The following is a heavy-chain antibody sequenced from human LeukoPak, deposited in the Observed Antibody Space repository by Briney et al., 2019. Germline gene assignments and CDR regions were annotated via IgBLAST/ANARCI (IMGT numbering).Heavy chain of an antibody. CDR2: ISGSGFT. Sequence: GGSLRLSCAASGFTFNSYAMSWVRQAPGRGLEWVSAISGSGFTYYADSVKGRFTISRDNSKNTLYLQMNSLKAEDTAVYYCARGSYSSSPWGQGTLVTVSS. J-gene: IGHJ4*02. CDR1: GFTFNSYA. V-gene: IGHV3-23*01. D-gene: IGHD6-6*01. CDR3: ARGSYSSSP.